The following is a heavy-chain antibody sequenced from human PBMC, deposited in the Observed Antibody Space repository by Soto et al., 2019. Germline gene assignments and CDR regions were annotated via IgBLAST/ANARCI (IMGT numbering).Heavy chain of an antibody. CDR2: INHSGST. CDR1: GGSFSGDY. CDR3: ASILGYGMDV. Sequence: SETLSLTCAVYGGSFSGDYWSWIRQPPGKGLEWIGEINHSGSTNYNPSLKSRVTISVDTSKNQFSLKLSSVTSADTAVYYCASILGYGMDVWGQGTTVTVSS. V-gene: IGHV4-34*01. D-gene: IGHD2-15*01. J-gene: IGHJ6*02.